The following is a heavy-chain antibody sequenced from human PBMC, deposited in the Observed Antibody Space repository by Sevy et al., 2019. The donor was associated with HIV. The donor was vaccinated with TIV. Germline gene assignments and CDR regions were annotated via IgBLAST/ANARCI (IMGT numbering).Heavy chain of an antibody. V-gene: IGHV3-23*01. CDR2: INGSAHRT. D-gene: IGHD5-18*01. Sequence: GGSLRLSCAASGFTFSNYAMSWVRQTPGKGLEWVSAINGSAHRTYYTDSVKGRFTISRDNSKNMLFLQMNSLRAEDTAVYYCVKEVSEYSYSDYWGQGTLVTVSS. J-gene: IGHJ4*02. CDR3: VKEVSEYSYSDY. CDR1: GFTFSNYA.